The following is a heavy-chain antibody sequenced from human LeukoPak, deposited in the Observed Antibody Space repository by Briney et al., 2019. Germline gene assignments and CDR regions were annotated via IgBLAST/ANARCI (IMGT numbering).Heavy chain of an antibody. CDR2: INPNSGGT. D-gene: IGHD3-16*01. Sequence: ASVNDSFQASGYTFTDCYVHWVRQAPGQGLEWMGWINPNSGGTKYAQNFQGRVTMTRDTSISTAYMELSRLRSDDTAVYYCAREQGEFFGYWRQGPRVTVSS. CDR1: GYTFTDCY. J-gene: IGHJ4*02. V-gene: IGHV1-2*02. CDR3: AREQGEFFGY.